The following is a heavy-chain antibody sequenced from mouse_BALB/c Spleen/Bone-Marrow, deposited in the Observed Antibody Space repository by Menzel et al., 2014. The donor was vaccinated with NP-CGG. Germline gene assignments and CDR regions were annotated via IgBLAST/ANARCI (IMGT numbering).Heavy chain of an antibody. CDR3: TRSYGSSYEYYFDY. Sequence: QVQLQQSGAELVKPGTSVKLSCKASGYNFTSYWINWVKQRPGQGLEWIGNIYPSDSYTNYNQKFKDKATLTVDKSSSTAYMQLSSPTSEDSAVYYCTRSYGSSYEYYFDYWGQGTTLTVSS. D-gene: IGHD1-1*01. CDR1: GYNFTSYW. CDR2: IYPSDSYT. V-gene: IGHV1-69*02. J-gene: IGHJ2*01.